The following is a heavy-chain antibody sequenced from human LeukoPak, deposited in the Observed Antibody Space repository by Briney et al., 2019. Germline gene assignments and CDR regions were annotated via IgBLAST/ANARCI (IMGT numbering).Heavy chain of an antibody. D-gene: IGHD3-10*01. Sequence: ASVKVSCKASGYTFTSYGISWVRQAPGQGLEWMGWISAYNGNTNYAQKLQGRVTMTTDTSTSTAYMELRSLRSDDTAVYYCARDLATMVRGVISYYYGMDVWGQGTTVTVSS. J-gene: IGHJ6*02. CDR3: ARDLATMVRGVISYYYGMDV. CDR2: ISAYNGNT. CDR1: GYTFTSYG. V-gene: IGHV1-18*01.